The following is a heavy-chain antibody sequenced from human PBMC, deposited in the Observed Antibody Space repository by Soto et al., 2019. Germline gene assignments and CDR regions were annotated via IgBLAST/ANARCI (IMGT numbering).Heavy chain of an antibody. CDR3: TTGSVEGY. D-gene: IGHD2-15*01. V-gene: IGHV3-15*07. CDR1: GFIFTDAL. J-gene: IGHJ4*02. Sequence: EVQLVESGGGLVRPGVSLRLSCATSGFIFTDALMNWVRQAPGKGLEWVGRVKTKAHGERKDYGEAVQGRFTISRDDSKNSLHMQLTSMRSEDTAVYYCTTGSVEGYWGKGVLVTVSS. CDR2: VKTKAHGERK.